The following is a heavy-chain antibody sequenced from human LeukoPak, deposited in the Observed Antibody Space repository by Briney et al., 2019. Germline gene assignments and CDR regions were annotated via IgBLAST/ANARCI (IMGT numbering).Heavy chain of an antibody. D-gene: IGHD3-10*01. V-gene: IGHV3-74*01. Sequence: GGTLRLSCAASGFTFSSFWMHWVRQAPGKGLMWVSRINTDGRGTSYADSVKGRFTISRDNAKNTLSLQMNSLRAEDTAVYYCARGSPQYYYGSGSPPNWVDPWGQGTLVTVSS. CDR1: GFTFSSFW. CDR3: ARGSPQYYYGSGSPPNWVDP. CDR2: INTDGRGT. J-gene: IGHJ5*02.